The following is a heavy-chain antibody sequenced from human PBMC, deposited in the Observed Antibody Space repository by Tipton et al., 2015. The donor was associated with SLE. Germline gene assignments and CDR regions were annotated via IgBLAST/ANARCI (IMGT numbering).Heavy chain of an antibody. D-gene: IGHD1-26*01. CDR2: IYSDGSST. CDR1: GFTFSSYA. Sequence: SLRLSCAASGFTFSSYAMSWVRQAPGKGLEWVSVIYSDGSSTSYADSVKGRFTISRDNAKNTLYLQMNSLRAEDTAVYYCAREARREPGGMDVWGQGTTVTVSS. J-gene: IGHJ6*02. V-gene: IGHV3-74*01. CDR3: AREARREPGGMDV.